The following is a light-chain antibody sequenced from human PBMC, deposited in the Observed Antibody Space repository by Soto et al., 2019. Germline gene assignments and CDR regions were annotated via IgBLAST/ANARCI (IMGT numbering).Light chain of an antibody. Sequence: DIVLTQSPGTLSLSPGERASLSCRASQSLSGYLAWYQQRPGQAPRLLIYTTSNRATDIPDRFSGSGSGTDFTLTLSRLEPEDFAVYYCQQYGSSPWTFGQGTKVEIK. V-gene: IGKV3-20*01. CDR2: TTS. CDR1: QSLSGY. J-gene: IGKJ1*01. CDR3: QQYGSSPWT.